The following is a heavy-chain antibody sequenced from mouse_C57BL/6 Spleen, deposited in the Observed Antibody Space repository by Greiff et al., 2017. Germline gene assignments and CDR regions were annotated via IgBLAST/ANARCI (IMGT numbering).Heavy chain of an antibody. D-gene: IGHD2-3*01. CDR2: ISSGGSYT. CDR1: GFTFSSYG. J-gene: IGHJ4*01. Sequence: EVHLVESGGDLVKPGGSLKLSCAASGFTFSSYGMSWVRQTPDKRLEWVATISSGGSYTYYPDSVKGRFTISRDNAKNTLYLQMSSLKSEDTAMYYCARRPDGYYYAMDYWGQGTSVTVSS. V-gene: IGHV5-6*01. CDR3: ARRPDGYYYAMDY.